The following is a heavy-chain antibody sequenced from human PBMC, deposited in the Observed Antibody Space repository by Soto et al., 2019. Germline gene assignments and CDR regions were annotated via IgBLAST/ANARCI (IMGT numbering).Heavy chain of an antibody. D-gene: IGHD3-9*01. V-gene: IGHV1-69*13. CDR3: ARDRTALLRYFDWFPHYFDY. Sequence: ASVKVSCKASGGTFSSYAISWVRQAPGQGLEWMGGIIPIFGTANYAQKFQGRVTITADESTSTAYMELSSLRSEDTAVYYCARDRTALLRYFDWFPHYFDYWGQGTLVTVSS. CDR2: IIPIFGTA. J-gene: IGHJ4*02. CDR1: GGTFSSYA.